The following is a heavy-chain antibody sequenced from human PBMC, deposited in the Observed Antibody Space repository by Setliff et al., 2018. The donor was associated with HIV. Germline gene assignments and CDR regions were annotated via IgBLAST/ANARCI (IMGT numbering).Heavy chain of an antibody. V-gene: IGHV1-3*01. CDR2: INAGNGHT. CDR3: TRGGISDH. J-gene: IGHJ5*02. CDR1: GYTFTSYP. Sequence: ASVKVSCKASGYTFTSYPLHWVRQAPGQRLEWMGWINAGNGHTKYSQKFQGRVTITRDTSASTAYMELSSLRSEDTAVYYCTRGGISDHWGQGTLVTVSS. D-gene: IGHD3-16*01.